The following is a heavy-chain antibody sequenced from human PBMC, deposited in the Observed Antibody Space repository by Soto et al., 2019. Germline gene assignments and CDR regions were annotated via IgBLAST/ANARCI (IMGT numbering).Heavy chain of an antibody. Sequence: QVQLQQWGAGLLKPSETLSLTCAVYGGSVSSGSYYWSWLRQPPGKGLEWIGEMSHSGGTHFNPSLKSRVTISVDTSKNQFSLKMSSVTAADTSLYYCARVERGTATTVVDAFDIWGPGKMFTVCS. CDR1: GGSVSSGSYY. V-gene: IGHV4-34*01. J-gene: IGHJ3*02. CDR3: ARVERGTATTVVDAFDI. CDR2: MSHSGGT. D-gene: IGHD1-1*01.